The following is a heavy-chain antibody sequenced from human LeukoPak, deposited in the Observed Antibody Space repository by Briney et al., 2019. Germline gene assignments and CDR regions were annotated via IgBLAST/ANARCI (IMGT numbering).Heavy chain of an antibody. CDR2: IGTAGDT. Sequence: QPGGSLRLSCEASGYIFSSYDIQWVRHATGKGLEWVSSIGTAGDTYYAGSVKGRFTLSRENAKKSSYLQMNNLGAGDTAVYYCARGALGFDYWGQGTLVTVSS. CDR3: ARGALGFDY. CDR1: GYIFSSYD. V-gene: IGHV3-13*04. J-gene: IGHJ4*02.